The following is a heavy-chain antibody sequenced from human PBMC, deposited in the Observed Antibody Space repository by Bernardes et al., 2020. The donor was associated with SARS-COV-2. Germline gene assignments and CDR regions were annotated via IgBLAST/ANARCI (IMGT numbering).Heavy chain of an antibody. CDR3: ATRTYSTGWYYFDS. D-gene: IGHD6-19*01. CDR1: GFTFTSYA. CDR2: IGGGSGST. V-gene: IGHV3-23*01. Sequence: GGSLRLSCAASGFTFTSYAMSWVRQAPGKGLEWVSTIGGGSGSTSYADSVKGRFTISRDNSKNTLYMQMINLRTEDTAVYYCATRTYSTGWYYFDSWGQGILVAVSS. J-gene: IGHJ4*02.